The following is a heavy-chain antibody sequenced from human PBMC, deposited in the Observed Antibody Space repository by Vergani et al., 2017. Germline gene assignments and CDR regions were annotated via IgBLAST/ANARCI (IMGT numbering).Heavy chain of an antibody. V-gene: IGHV4-59*11. CDR1: FDSIRNLY. J-gene: IGHJ5*02. Sequence: QVQLQESGPGLVKSSETLSLTCSVSFDSIRNLYCNWIRQPPGKGLEWIGSIHYSKNTNYNPSLKTRVTISVDTSKNQFSLTLTSVTAADTAVYYCASDTHSGQRADLWGQGILVTVTS. D-gene: IGHD6-19*01. CDR3: ASDTHSGQRADL. CDR2: IHYSKNT.